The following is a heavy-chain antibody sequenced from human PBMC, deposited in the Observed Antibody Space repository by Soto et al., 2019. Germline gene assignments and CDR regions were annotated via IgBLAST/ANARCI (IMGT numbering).Heavy chain of an antibody. Sequence: PSETLSLTCTVSGGSISSYYWSWIRQPPGKGLEWIGYIYYSGSTNYNPSLKSRVTISVDTSKNQFSLKPSSVTAADTAVYYFARSGRYDAFDIWGQETMVTVSS. CDR2: IYYSGST. V-gene: IGHV4-59*08. CDR1: GGSISSYY. J-gene: IGHJ3*02. CDR3: ARSGRYDAFDI.